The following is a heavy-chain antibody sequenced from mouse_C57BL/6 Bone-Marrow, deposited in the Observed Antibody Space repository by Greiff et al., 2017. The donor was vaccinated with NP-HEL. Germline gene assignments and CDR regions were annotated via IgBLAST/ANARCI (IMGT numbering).Heavy chain of an antibody. CDR3: ARHLRTFDY. CDR2: IYPRSGNT. J-gene: IGHJ2*01. D-gene: IGHD2-12*01. V-gene: IGHV1-81*01. CDR1: GYTFTSYG. Sequence: QVQLQQSGAELARPGASVKLSCKASGYTFTSYGISWVKQRTGQGLEWIGEIYPRSGNTYYNEKFKGKATLTADKSSSTAYMELRSLTSEDSAVYFCARHLRTFDYWGQGTTLTVSS.